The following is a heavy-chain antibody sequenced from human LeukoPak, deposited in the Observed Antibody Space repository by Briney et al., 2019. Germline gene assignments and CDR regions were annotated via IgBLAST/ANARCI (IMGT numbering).Heavy chain of an antibody. D-gene: IGHD1-26*01. CDR1: GFSLSTSGVG. Sequence: SGPTRVKPTQTLALTCTFSGFSLSTSGVGVAWIRQPPGKALEWLAVIYWDDDKRYSPSLKSRLTITKDTSKNQVVLTMTDMDPVDTATYYCAHRRAHPGMWDGGYLDYWGQGTLATVCS. J-gene: IGHJ4*02. V-gene: IGHV2-5*02. CDR3: AHRRAHPGMWDGGYLDY. CDR2: IYWDDDK.